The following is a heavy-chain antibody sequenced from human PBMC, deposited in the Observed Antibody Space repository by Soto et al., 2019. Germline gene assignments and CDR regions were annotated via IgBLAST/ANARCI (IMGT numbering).Heavy chain of an antibody. D-gene: IGHD2-15*01. J-gene: IGHJ4*02. Sequence: SETLSLTCTVSGGSPSSYYWSWIRQPPGKGLEWIASIHYSGRTNYNPSLKSRVTVSVDTSRNTLSLQMNSLRAEDTGVYYCAKAYCSDGRCYEPNHWGQGTQVTVSS. CDR1: GGSPSSYY. CDR3: AKAYCSDGRCYEPNH. CDR2: IHYSGRT. V-gene: IGHV4-59*01.